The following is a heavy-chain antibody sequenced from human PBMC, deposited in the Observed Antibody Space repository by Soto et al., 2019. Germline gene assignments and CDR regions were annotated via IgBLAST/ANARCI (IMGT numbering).Heavy chain of an antibody. V-gene: IGHV1-2*04. CDR2: INPTSGGT. J-gene: IGHJ6*01. CDR3: ARASGGHYYVMDV. Sequence: APVKVYRKASGYTFTGYYMHWVRQAPGQGLEWMGWINPTSGGTNYAQKFQGWVTMTRDTSISTAYMELSRLRSDDTAVYYCARASGGHYYVMDVSRRRTTDIGSS. CDR1: GYTFTGYY. D-gene: IGHD6-19*01.